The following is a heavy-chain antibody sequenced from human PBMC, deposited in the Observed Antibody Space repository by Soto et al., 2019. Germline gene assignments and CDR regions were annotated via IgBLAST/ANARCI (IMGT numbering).Heavy chain of an antibody. D-gene: IGHD3-10*01. J-gene: IGHJ4*02. CDR2: ISGSGGST. CDR3: AKSRVLLWFGELFDY. CDR1: GFTFSSYA. Sequence: GGSLILSCAASGFTFSSYAMSWVRQAPGKGLEWVSAISGSGGSTYYADSVKGRFTISRDNSKNTLYLQMNSLRAEDTAVYYCAKSRVLLWFGELFDYWGQGTLVTVSS. V-gene: IGHV3-23*01.